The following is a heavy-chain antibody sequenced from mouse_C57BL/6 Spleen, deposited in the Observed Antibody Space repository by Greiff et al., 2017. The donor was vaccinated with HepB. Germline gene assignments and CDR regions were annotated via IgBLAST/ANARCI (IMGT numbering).Heavy chain of an antibody. D-gene: IGHD4-1*01. CDR2: INPSTGGT. J-gene: IGHJ3*01. CDR3: ASLLGRGFAY. CDR1: GYSFTGYY. Sequence: EVQLQESGPELVKPGASVKISCKASGYSFTGYYMNWVKQSPEKSLEWIGEINPSTGGTTYNQKFKAKATLTVDKSSSTAYMQLKSLTSEDSAVYYCASLLGRGFAYWGQGTLVTVSA. V-gene: IGHV1-42*01.